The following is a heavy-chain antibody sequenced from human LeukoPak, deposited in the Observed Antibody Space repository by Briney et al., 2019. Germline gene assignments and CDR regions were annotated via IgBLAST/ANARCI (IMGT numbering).Heavy chain of an antibody. Sequence: ASVKVSCKASGYTFTSYGISWVRQAPGQGLEWMGWISAYNGNTNYAQKLQGRVTMTTDTPTSTAYMELRSLRSDDTAVYYCARDEASGSYNWFDPWGQGTLVTVSS. CDR2: ISAYNGNT. CDR3: ARDEASGSYNWFDP. J-gene: IGHJ5*02. D-gene: IGHD1-26*01. V-gene: IGHV1-18*01. CDR1: GYTFTSYG.